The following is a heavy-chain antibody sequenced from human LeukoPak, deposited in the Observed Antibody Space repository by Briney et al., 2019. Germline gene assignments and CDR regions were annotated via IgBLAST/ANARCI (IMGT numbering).Heavy chain of an antibody. Sequence: GESLKISCKGSGYLFSNYWIAWVRQMPGKGLEWMGIIYPGDSDTRYSPSFQGQVTISADKSISTASLLWSSLKASDTAIYYCARGIAGYNSRGFDYWGQGTLVTVSS. J-gene: IGHJ4*02. CDR3: ARGIAGYNSRGFDY. D-gene: IGHD3-10*01. CDR1: GYLFSNYW. V-gene: IGHV5-51*01. CDR2: IYPGDSDT.